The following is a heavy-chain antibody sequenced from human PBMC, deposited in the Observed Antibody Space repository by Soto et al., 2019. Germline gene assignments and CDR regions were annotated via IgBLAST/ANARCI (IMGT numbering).Heavy chain of an antibody. CDR1: WGYFSGYY. D-gene: IGHD3-22*01. J-gene: IGHJ4*02. Sequence: SETLCLPRGVFWGYFSGYYRGRIRQPPRKGLEWIGEINHSGSTNYNPSLKSRVTISVDTSKNQFSLKLSSVTAADTAVYYCARDPRGRYYYDSSGYYPPYFDYWGQGTLVTVSS. CDR2: INHSGST. CDR3: ARDPRGRYYYDSSGYYPPYFDY. V-gene: IGHV4-34*01.